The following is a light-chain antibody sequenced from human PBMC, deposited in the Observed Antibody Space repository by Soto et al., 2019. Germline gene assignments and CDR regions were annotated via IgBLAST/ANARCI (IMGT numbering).Light chain of an antibody. V-gene: IGKV1-39*01. CDR3: QQSHNIPFT. Sequence: DIQMTQSPSSLSASVGDRVTITCRASQSITNYLNWYQHKPGKAPKLLVYAASSLQSGVPSRFSGSGSGTDFTLTISSLQPEDFATYFCQQSHNIPFTFGPGTKVDIK. CDR1: QSITNY. CDR2: AAS. J-gene: IGKJ3*01.